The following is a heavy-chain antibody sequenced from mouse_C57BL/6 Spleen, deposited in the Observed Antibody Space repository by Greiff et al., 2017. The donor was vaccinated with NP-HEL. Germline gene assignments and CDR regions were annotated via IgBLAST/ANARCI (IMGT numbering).Heavy chain of an antibody. V-gene: IGHV1-66*01. CDR2: IYPGSGNT. J-gene: IGHJ3*01. Sequence: QVQLKQSGPELVKPGASVKISCKASGYSFTSYYIHWVKQRPGQGLEWIGWIYPGSGNTKYNEKFKGKATLTADTSSSTAYMQLSSLTSEDSAVYYFARTSPYDYDGAWFAYWGQGTLVTVSA. CDR1: GYSFTSYY. D-gene: IGHD2-4*01. CDR3: ARTSPYDYDGAWFAY.